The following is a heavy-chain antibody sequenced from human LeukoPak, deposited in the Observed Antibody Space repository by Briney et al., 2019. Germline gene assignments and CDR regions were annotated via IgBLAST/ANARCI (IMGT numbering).Heavy chain of an antibody. Sequence: PGGSLRLSCAASGFTFSSYGMHWVRQAPGKGLEWVAVISYDGSNKYYADSVKGRFTISRDNSKNTLYLQMNSLRAEDTAVYYCATQAVAGRRSSAFDIWGQGTMVTVSS. CDR2: ISYDGSNK. CDR1: GFTFSSYG. D-gene: IGHD6-19*01. J-gene: IGHJ3*02. CDR3: ATQAVAGRRSSAFDI. V-gene: IGHV3-30*03.